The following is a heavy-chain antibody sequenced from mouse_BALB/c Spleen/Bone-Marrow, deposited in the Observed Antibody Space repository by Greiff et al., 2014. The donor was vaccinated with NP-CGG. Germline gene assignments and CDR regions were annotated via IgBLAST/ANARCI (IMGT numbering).Heavy chain of an antibody. CDR2: IDPSDNYT. CDR1: GYTFTSYW. D-gene: IGHD2-14*01. V-gene: IGHV1S127*01. J-gene: IGHJ3*01. Sequence: QVQLQQPGAELVKPGASVKMSCKASGYTFTSYWMHWVKQRPGQGLEWIGAIDPSDNYTHYNQEFKGKATLIVDTSSSTACKQLSSLTSEDSAVYYCTNLGTYWGQGTLVTVSA. CDR3: TNLGTY.